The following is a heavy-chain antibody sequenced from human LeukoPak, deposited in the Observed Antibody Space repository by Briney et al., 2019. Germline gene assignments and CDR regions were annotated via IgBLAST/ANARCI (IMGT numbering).Heavy chain of an antibody. D-gene: IGHD3-22*01. V-gene: IGHV4-39*01. CDR3: ARHAIDGSGYYFDYFDY. J-gene: IGHJ4*02. Sequence: SETLSLTCAVYGESFSGYYWGWIRQPPGKGLEWIGRIYYSGSTYYNPSLKSRVTISVDTSKNQFSLKLTSVTAADTAVYYCARHAIDGSGYYFDYFDYRGQGTLVTVSS. CDR2: IYYSGST. CDR1: GESFSGYY.